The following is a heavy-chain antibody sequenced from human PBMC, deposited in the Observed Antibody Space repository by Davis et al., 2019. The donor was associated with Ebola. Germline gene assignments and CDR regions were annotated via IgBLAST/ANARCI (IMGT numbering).Heavy chain of an antibody. V-gene: IGHV4-39*07. Sequence: MPSETLSLTCTVSGGSISSSSYYWGWIRQPPGKGLEWIGEINHSGSTNYNPSLKSRVTISVDTSKNQFSLKLSSVTAADTAVYYCARRPISSSWYGGVWGWFDPWGQGTLVTVSS. J-gene: IGHJ5*02. CDR1: GGSISSSSYY. CDR2: INHSGST. CDR3: ARRPISSSWYGGVWGWFDP. D-gene: IGHD6-13*01.